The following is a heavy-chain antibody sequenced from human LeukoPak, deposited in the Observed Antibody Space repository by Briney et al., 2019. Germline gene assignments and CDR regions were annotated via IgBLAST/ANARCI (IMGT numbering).Heavy chain of an antibody. CDR1: GFTFSSYG. CDR3: ARRLSTWSEGWFDP. V-gene: IGHV3-30*03. CDR2: ISYDGSNK. D-gene: IGHD6-13*01. Sequence: PGGSLRLSCAASGFTFSSYGMHWVRQAPGKGLEWVAVISYDGSNKYYADSVKGRFTISRDNSKNTLYLQMNSLRAEDTAVYYCARRLSTWSEGWFDPWGQGTLVTVSS. J-gene: IGHJ5*02.